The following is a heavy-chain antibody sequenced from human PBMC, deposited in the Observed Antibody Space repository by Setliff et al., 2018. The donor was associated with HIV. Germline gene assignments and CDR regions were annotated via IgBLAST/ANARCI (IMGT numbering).Heavy chain of an antibody. CDR2: IYYSGST. V-gene: IGHV4-61*01. Sequence: SETLSLTCTVSGGSVSSGSYYWSWIRQPPGKGLEWIGYIYYSGSTKHNPSLKSRVTISLDTSKNQFSLKLPSVTAADTAVYYCARYSPRGYTLTGPYWGQGTLVTVSS. CDR3: ARYSPRGYTLTGPY. CDR1: GGSVSSGSYY. D-gene: IGHD6-25*01. J-gene: IGHJ4*02.